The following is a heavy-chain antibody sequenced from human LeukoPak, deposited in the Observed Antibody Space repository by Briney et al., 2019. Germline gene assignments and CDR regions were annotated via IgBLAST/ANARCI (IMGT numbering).Heavy chain of an antibody. Sequence: SETLSLTCTVSGGSISSYYWSWIRQPAGKGLEWIGRIYTSGSTNYSPSLKSRVTMSVDTSKNQFSLKLSSVTAADTAVYYCARERLGYSPSTKDWFDPWGQGTLVTVSS. D-gene: IGHD5-12*01. CDR3: ARERLGYSPSTKDWFDP. CDR1: GGSISSYY. J-gene: IGHJ5*02. V-gene: IGHV4-4*07. CDR2: IYTSGST.